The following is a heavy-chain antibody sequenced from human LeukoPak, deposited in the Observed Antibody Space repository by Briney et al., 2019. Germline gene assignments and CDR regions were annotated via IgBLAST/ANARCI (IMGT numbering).Heavy chain of an antibody. Sequence: PGGSLRLSCAASGFTFSSYSMTWVRQAPGKGLEWVSSISSSSSYIYYADSVKGRFTISRDNAKNSLYLQMNSLRAEDAAVYYCARDYSVITPVLDYWGQGTLVTVSS. CDR1: GFTFSSYS. V-gene: IGHV3-21*01. D-gene: IGHD3-16*01. CDR2: ISSSSSYI. CDR3: ARDYSVITPVLDY. J-gene: IGHJ4*02.